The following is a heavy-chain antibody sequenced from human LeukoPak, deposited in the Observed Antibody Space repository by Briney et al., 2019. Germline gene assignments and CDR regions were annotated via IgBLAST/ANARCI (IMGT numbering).Heavy chain of an antibody. CDR2: IIPIFGTA. D-gene: IGHD6-13*01. CDR1: GGTFSSYA. J-gene: IGHJ4*02. V-gene: IGHV1-69*06. Sequence: GASAKVSCKASGGTFSSYAISWVRQAPGQGLEWMGGIIPIFGTANYAQKFQGRVTITADKSTSTAYMELSSLRSEDTAVYYCARDRVAAAGNFDYWGQGTLVTVSS. CDR3: ARDRVAAAGNFDY.